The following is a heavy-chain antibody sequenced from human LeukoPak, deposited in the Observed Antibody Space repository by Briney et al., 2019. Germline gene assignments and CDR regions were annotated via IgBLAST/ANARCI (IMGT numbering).Heavy chain of an antibody. CDR1: GGTFSSYA. Sequence: GASVKVSCKASGGTFSSYAISWVRQAPGQGLEWMGGIIPIFGTANHAQKFQGRVTITADESTSTAYMEPSSLRSEDTAVYYCARGEWIQLWLIWYWGQGTLVTVSS. CDR2: IIPIFGTA. V-gene: IGHV1-69*13. D-gene: IGHD5-18*01. CDR3: ARGEWIQLWLIWY. J-gene: IGHJ4*02.